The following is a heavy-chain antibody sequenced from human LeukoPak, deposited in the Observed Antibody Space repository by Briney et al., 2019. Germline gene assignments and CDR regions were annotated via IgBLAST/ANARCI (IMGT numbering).Heavy chain of an antibody. CDR2: INPNSGGT. Sequence: ASVKVSCKASGYTFTGYYMHWVRQAPGQGLEWMGWINPNSGGTNYAQKFQGRVTMTRDTSISTAYMELSRLRSDDTAVYYCASSIAVAGTGFDYWGQGTLVTVSS. J-gene: IGHJ4*02. CDR3: ASSIAVAGTGFDY. V-gene: IGHV1-2*02. CDR1: GYTFTGYY. D-gene: IGHD6-19*01.